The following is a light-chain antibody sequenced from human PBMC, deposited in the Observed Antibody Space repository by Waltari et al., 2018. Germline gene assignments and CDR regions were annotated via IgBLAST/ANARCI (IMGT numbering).Light chain of an antibody. Sequence: QSALTQPPPVSGSPGPSVTTPCPGTSGEVGGYNYVSWYQHHPGKAPKLLIYDVTKRPSGVPDRFSGSKSGNTASLTISGLQADDEADYYCCSYAGSIFIWVFGGGTKLTVL. V-gene: IGLV2-11*01. CDR1: SGEVGGYNY. J-gene: IGLJ3*02. CDR2: DVT. CDR3: CSYAGSIFIWV.